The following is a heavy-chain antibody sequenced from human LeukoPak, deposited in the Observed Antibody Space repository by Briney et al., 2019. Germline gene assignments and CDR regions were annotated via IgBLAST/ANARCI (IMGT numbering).Heavy chain of an antibody. Sequence: SETLSLTCTVSGGSISSGGYYWSWIRQHPGKGLEWIGYIYYSGSTYYNPSLKSRVTISVDTSKNQFSLKLSSVTAADTAVYYCARRTYYYDSSGSRGAFDIWGQGTMVTVSS. CDR3: ARRTYYYDSSGSRGAFDI. D-gene: IGHD3-22*01. J-gene: IGHJ3*02. V-gene: IGHV4-31*03. CDR1: GGSISSGGYY. CDR2: IYYSGST.